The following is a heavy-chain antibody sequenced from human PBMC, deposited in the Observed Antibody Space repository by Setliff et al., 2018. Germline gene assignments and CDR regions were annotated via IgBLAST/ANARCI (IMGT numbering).Heavy chain of an antibody. D-gene: IGHD3-10*01. V-gene: IGHV4-39*01. J-gene: IGHJ6*03. CDR1: GGSISGSSNY. CDR3: AKVPITKVYFYMDV. CDR2: IYYSGST. Sequence: PSETLSLTCTVSGGSISGSSNYWGWIRQPPGKGLEWIGSIYYSGSTNYNPSLKSRVTISVDTSKNQFSLKLSSVTAADTALYYCAKVPITKVYFYMDVWGKGTTVTV.